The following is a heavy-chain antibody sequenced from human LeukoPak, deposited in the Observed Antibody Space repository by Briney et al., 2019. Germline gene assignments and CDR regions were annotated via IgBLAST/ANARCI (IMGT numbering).Heavy chain of an antibody. D-gene: IGHD6-19*01. CDR1: GFSFSAYW. CDR3: GRFGYVAGVDL. CDR2: INPAGTET. J-gene: IGHJ4*02. V-gene: IGHV3-7*01. Sequence: AGGPLTLSCAASGFSFSAYWMTWVRQAPGAGLELVANINPAGTETYFADPVKGRFTISRDNAKHLVYLQMHSLRAADTTVYHCGRFGYVAGVDLWGQGTLVTVSS.